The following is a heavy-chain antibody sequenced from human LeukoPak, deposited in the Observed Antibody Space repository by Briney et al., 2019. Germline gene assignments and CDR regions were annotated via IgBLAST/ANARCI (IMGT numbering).Heavy chain of an antibody. V-gene: IGHV4-39*01. J-gene: IGHJ5*02. CDR1: GGSISSSNYY. CDR3: ARHPKISPYYDRARTRANWFDP. CDR2: INHSGST. Sequence: ASETLSLTCTVSGGSISSSNYYWGWIRQPPGKGLEWIGEINHSGSTNYNPSLKSRVTISVDTSKNQFSLKLSSVTAADTAVYYCARHPKISPYYDRARTRANWFDPWGQGTLVTVSS. D-gene: IGHD3-22*01.